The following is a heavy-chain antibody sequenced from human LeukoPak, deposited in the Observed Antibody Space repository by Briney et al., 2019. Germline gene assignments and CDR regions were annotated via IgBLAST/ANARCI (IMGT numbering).Heavy chain of an antibody. CDR2: IYPGDSDA. D-gene: IGHD4-11*01. CDR3: ARSLQTTVTTLNY. J-gene: IGHJ4*02. Sequence: GESLKISCKGSGYSFTSYWIGWVRHMPGKGLEWMGIIYPGDSDARYSPSFQGHVTISADKSISTAYLQWNSLKASDTAMYYCARSLQTTVTTLNYWGQGTLVTVSS. CDR1: GYSFTSYW. V-gene: IGHV5-51*01.